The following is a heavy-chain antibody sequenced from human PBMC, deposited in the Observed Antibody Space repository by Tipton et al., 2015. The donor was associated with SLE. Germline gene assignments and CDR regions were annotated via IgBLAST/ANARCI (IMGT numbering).Heavy chain of an antibody. CDR3: AREKIATGGDAADI. Sequence: GSLRLSCAASSFTFSSYAMSWVRQAPGKGLQWVSSISGSGSHTSYADSVKGRFTISRDRSNTLYLQMNSLRAEDTALYYCAREKIATGGDAADIWGQGTLVTVSS. CDR2: ISGSGSHT. CDR1: SFTFSSYA. D-gene: IGHD5-24*01. J-gene: IGHJ3*02. V-gene: IGHV3-23*01.